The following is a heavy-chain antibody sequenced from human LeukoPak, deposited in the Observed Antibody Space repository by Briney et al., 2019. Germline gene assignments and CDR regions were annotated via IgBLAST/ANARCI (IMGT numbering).Heavy chain of an antibody. V-gene: IGHV4-39*01. J-gene: IGHJ4*02. CDR3: ARGAAVASPHY. D-gene: IGHD4-23*01. Sequence: PSETLSLTCTVFGGSISSSSYYWGWIRQPPGKGLEWIGSIYYSGSTYYNPSLKSRVAISVDTSKNQFSLKLSSVTAADTAVYYCARGAAVASPHYWGQGTLVTVSS. CDR1: GGSISSSSYY. CDR2: IYYSGST.